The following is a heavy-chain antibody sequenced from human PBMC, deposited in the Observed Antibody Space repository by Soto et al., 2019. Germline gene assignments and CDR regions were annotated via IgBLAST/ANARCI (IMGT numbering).Heavy chain of an antibody. J-gene: IGHJ3*02. CDR1: GYTLTELS. Sequence: ASVKVSCKVSGYTLTELSMHWVRQAPGKGLEWMGGFDPEDGETIYAQKFQGRVTMTEDTSTDTAYMELSSLRSEDTAVYYCATDTTLQINRRRGSYYAFDIWGQGTMVTVSS. V-gene: IGHV1-24*01. CDR3: ATDTTLQINRRRGSYYAFDI. CDR2: FDPEDGET. D-gene: IGHD1-26*01.